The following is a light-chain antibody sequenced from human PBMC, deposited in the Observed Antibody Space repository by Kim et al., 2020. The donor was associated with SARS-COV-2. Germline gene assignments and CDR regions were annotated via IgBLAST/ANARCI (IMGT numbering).Light chain of an antibody. CDR3: QVWDSSSDHPV. Sequence: SYVLTQPPSVSVAPGKTARITCGGNNIGGKTVHWYQQKPGQAPVLVISYDSDRPSGIPERFSGSNSGNTATLTISRVEAGDEADYSCQVWDSSSDHPVFGGGTQLTVL. CDR1: NIGGKT. V-gene: IGLV3-21*04. J-gene: IGLJ2*01. CDR2: YDS.